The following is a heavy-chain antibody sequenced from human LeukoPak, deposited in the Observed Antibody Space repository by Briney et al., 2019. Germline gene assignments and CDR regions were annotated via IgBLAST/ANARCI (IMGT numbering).Heavy chain of an antibody. CDR3: AKAQARIQLWPYYFDY. J-gene: IGHJ4*02. CDR2: ISGSGGST. Sequence: GGSLRLSCAASGFTFSSYGMSWVRQAPGKGLEWVSAISGSGGSTYYADSVKGRFTISRDNSKNTLYLQMNSLRAEDTAVYYCAKAQARIQLWPYYFDYWGQGTLVTVSS. CDR1: GFTFSSYG. D-gene: IGHD5-18*01. V-gene: IGHV3-23*01.